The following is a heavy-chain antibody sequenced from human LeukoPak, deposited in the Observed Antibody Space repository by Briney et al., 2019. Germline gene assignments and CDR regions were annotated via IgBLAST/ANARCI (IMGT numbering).Heavy chain of an antibody. CDR3: ARGGFRGSSSWYWAY. CDR1: GFTFSSYG. V-gene: IGHV3-7*01. D-gene: IGHD6-13*01. J-gene: IGHJ4*02. CDR2: IKQDGSEK. Sequence: PGGTLRLSCAASGFTFSSYGMSWVRQAPGKGLEWVANIKQDGSEKYYVDSVKGRFTISRDNAKNSLYLQMNSLRAEDTAVYYCARGGFRGSSSWYWAYWGQGTLVTVSS.